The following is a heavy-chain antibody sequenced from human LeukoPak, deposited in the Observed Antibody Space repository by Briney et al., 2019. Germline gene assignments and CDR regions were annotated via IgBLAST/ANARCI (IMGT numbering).Heavy chain of an antibody. CDR2: IYYSGST. Sequence: PSETLSLTCTVSGGSISSSSYYWGWIRQPPGKGLEWIGSIYYSGSTYYNPSLKSRVTISVDTSKNQFSLKLSSVTAADTAVYYCAREPARWSSTTRFDYWGQGTLVTVSS. V-gene: IGHV4-39*07. CDR3: AREPARWSSTTRFDY. D-gene: IGHD6-6*01. CDR1: GGSISSSSYY. J-gene: IGHJ4*02.